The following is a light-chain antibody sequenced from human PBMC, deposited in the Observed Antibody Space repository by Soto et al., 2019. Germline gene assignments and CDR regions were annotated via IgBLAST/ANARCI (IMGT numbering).Light chain of an antibody. Sequence: DIVMTQTPLSLSVTPVQSASMSGKSSHILLQSDGKTYLFWYLQKPGQPPQLLTYEVSRRLSGVPDRISGSGSGTDFTLKISRVEAVDVGVYYCMQSIQLPITFGQGTRLEI. CDR1: HILLQSDGKTY. CDR3: MQSIQLPIT. J-gene: IGKJ5*01. V-gene: IGKV2D-29*01. CDR2: EVS.